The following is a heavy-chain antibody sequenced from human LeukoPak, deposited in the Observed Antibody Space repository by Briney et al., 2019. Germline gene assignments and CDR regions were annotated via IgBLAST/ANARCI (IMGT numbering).Heavy chain of an antibody. CDR2: ISRSGSNI. V-gene: IGHV3-48*03. D-gene: IGHD3-22*01. CDR3: ARPLYYYDSSGSRPCYFDY. Sequence: GGSLRLSYAASGLTFSSYEMNWVRQAPGKELEWVSYISRSGSNIYYADSVKRRFTVSRDNAKSSLYLQMNSLRAEDTAVYYCARPLYYYDSSGSRPCYFDYWGQGTLVTVSS. J-gene: IGHJ4*02. CDR1: GLTFSSYE.